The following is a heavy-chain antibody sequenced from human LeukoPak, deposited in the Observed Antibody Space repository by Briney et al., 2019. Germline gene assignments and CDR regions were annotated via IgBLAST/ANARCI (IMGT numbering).Heavy chain of an antibody. V-gene: IGHV3-7*01. CDR1: GFTFSSYA. Sequence: GGSLRLSCAASGFTFSSYAMSWVRQAPGKGLEWVANIKQDGSEKYYVDSVKGRFTISRDNAKNSLYLQMNSLRAEETAVYYCAREYTYYDILTGPIHPYYFDYWGQGTLVTVSS. CDR3: AREYTYYDILTGPIHPYYFDY. CDR2: IKQDGSEK. D-gene: IGHD3-9*01. J-gene: IGHJ4*02.